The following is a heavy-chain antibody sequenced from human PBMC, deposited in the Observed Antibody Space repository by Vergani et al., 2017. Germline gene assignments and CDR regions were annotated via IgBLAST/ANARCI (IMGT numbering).Heavy chain of an antibody. D-gene: IGHD6-19*01. CDR3: ARHRGAVAGSSYWYFDL. J-gene: IGHJ2*01. CDR1: GYSFTSYW. Sequence: EVQLVQSGAEVKTPGESLKISCKGSGYSFTSYWIGWVRQMPGKGLEWMGSIYPGDSDTRYSPSFQGQVTISADKSISTAYLQWSSLKASATAMYYCARHRGAVAGSSYWYFDLWGRGTLVTVSS. V-gene: IGHV5-51*01. CDR2: IYPGDSDT.